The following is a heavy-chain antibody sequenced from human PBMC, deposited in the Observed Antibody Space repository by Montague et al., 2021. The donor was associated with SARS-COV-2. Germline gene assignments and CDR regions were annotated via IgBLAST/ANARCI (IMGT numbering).Heavy chain of an antibody. CDR2: SYFLSKKKN. J-gene: IGHJ5*02. Sequence: CAISGDSVSVKDHTCKSRKHTPSNYIHPHVSSYFLSKKKNEYAISVKSRITVNPDTSKNQFSLLLNSVTPEDTAVYYCARGWQKRFDPWGQGTLVTVSS. V-gene: IGHV6-1*01. CDR1: GDSVSVKDHT. CDR3: ARGWQKRFDP. D-gene: IGHD5-24*01.